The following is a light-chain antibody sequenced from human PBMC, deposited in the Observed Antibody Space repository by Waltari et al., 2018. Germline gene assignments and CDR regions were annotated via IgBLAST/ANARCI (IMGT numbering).Light chain of an antibody. CDR1: QSVLYNSNTTNH. CDR2: WAS. V-gene: IGKV4-1*01. J-gene: IGKJ1*01. CDR3: QQYYSSPPT. Sequence: DIVMTQSPDSLAVSLGGRATINCKSSQSVLYNSNTTNHLGWYKQKPVQPPKLLIYWASTRASGVPDRYSGSGSETDFTVTINSLQAEDVAVYYCQQYYSSPPTFGQGTKVEVK.